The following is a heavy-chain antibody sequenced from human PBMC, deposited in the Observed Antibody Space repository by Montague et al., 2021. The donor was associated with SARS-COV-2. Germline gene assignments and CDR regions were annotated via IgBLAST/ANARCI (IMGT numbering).Heavy chain of an antibody. CDR3: VFLGGHFDY. J-gene: IGHJ4*02. CDR2: INSDGSST. Sequence: RSLSCSASGFTFSSYWMHWVRQAPGKGLVWVSRINSDGSSTSYADSVKSRFTISRDNAKNTLYLQMNSLRAEDTAVYYCVFLGGHFDYWGQGTLVTVSS. D-gene: IGHD3-16*01. CDR1: GFTFSSYW. V-gene: IGHV3-74*01.